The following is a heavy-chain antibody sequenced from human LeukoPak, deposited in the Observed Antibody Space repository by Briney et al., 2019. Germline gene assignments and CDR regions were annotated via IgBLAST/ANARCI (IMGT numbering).Heavy chain of an antibody. V-gene: IGHV4-4*09. CDR1: GDSVSSGY. Sequence: KPSETLSLSCTVSGDSVSSGYWTXXXXXXGXGLEWIGYISDSXXXXXXPXLXXRLXXXVDTSNNKFSLNLHSVTAADTAVYYCAGRGHRYSRDWGQGILVTVSS. CDR2: ISDSXXX. D-gene: IGHD2-15*01. CDR3: AGRGHRYSRD. J-gene: IGHJ1*01.